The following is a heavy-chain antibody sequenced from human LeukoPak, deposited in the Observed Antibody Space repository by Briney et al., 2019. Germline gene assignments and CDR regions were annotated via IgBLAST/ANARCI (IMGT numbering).Heavy chain of an antibody. CDR3: SRAVDRGLYDY. CDR1: GGSISSGGYY. V-gene: IGHV4-30-2*01. CDR2: IHHSGNI. Sequence: PSETLSLTCTVSGGSISSGGYYWPWIRQPPGQGLEWIGYIHHSGNIYYNPSLNTRVTISLDRSKNQLSLRLSSVTAADTAVYYCSRAVDRGLYDYWGQGVLVTVSS. D-gene: IGHD5-12*01. J-gene: IGHJ4*02.